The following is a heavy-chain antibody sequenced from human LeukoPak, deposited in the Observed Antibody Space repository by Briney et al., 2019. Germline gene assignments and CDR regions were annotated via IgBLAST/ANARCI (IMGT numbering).Heavy chain of an antibody. Sequence: ASVKVSCKASGYTFTGYYMHWVRQAPGQGLEWMGWINPNSGGTNYAQKVQGRVTMTRDTSISTAYMELSRLRSDDTAVYYCARTIAAAVNWFDPWGQGTLVTVSS. CDR3: ARTIAAAVNWFDP. D-gene: IGHD6-13*01. CDR1: GYTFTGYY. J-gene: IGHJ5*02. CDR2: INPNSGGT. V-gene: IGHV1-2*02.